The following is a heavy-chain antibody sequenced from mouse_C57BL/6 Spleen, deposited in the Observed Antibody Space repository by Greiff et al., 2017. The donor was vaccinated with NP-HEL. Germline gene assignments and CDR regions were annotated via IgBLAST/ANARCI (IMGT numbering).Heavy chain of an antibody. CDR1: GYTFTSYW. CDR3: ARRAAQANYAMDY. CDR2: IDPSDSYT. D-gene: IGHD3-2*02. V-gene: IGHV1-69*01. J-gene: IGHJ4*01. Sequence: QVQLQQSGAELVKPGASVKMSCKASGYTFTSYWITWVKQRPGQGLEWIGEIDPSDSYTNYNQKFKGKSTLTVDKSSSTAYMQLSSLTSEDSAVYYCARRAAQANYAMDYWGQGTSVTVSS.